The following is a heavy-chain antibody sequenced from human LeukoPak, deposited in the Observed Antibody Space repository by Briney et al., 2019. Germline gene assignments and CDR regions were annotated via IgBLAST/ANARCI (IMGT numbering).Heavy chain of an antibody. V-gene: IGHV3-33*01. J-gene: IGHJ4*02. D-gene: IGHD1-26*01. CDR2: IWHDGSNK. Sequence: GTSLRLSCAASGFTFSSSGMHWVRQAPGKGLEWVAVIWHDGSNKYYADSVKGRFTISRGQSRSTLYLQMNSLRAEDTALYYCATEGGNYLTKLEYWGQGTPVTVSS. CDR3: ATEGGNYLTKLEY. CDR1: GFTFSSSG.